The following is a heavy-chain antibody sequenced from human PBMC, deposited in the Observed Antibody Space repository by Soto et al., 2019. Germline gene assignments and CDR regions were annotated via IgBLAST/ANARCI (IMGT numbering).Heavy chain of an antibody. J-gene: IGHJ6*02. CDR3: AKDKDWSGVYGMDV. CDR1: GFTFSSYA. Sequence: GGSLRLSCAASGFTFSSYAMSWVRQAPGKGLEWVTAINGGSTTYYADSVKGRFTISRDNSKNTLYLQMNSLRAEDTAVYYCAKDKDWSGVYGMDVWGQGTTVIVSS. V-gene: IGHV3-23*01. D-gene: IGHD3-3*01. CDR2: INGGSTT.